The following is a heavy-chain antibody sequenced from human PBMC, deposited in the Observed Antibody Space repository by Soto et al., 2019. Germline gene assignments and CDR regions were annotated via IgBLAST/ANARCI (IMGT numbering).Heavy chain of an antibody. CDR2: IYHSGST. Sequence: PSETLSLTCTVSGDSINNYYWSWIRQPPGKGLEWIGYIYHSGSTDYNPSLKSRVTISVDPSKTQFSLRLSSVTAADTAVYYCARDVNVYGTNRHYYGIDVWGRGTTVTVSS. CDR3: ARDVNVYGTNRHYYGIDV. CDR1: GDSINNYY. D-gene: IGHD3-10*01. V-gene: IGHV4-59*01. J-gene: IGHJ6*02.